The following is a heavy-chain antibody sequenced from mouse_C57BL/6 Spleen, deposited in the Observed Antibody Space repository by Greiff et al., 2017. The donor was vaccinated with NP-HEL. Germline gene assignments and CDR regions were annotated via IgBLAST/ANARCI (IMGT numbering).Heavy chain of an antibody. V-gene: IGHV1-55*01. CDR2: IYPGSGST. D-gene: IGHD2-5*01. Sequence: QVQLQQPGAELVKPGASVKMSCKASGYTFTSYWITWVKQRPGQGLEWIGDIYPGSGSTNYNEKFKSKATLTVDTSSSTAYMQLSSLTSEDSAVYYCARRYYSNYDAMDYWGQGTSVTVSS. CDR1: GYTFTSYW. J-gene: IGHJ4*01. CDR3: ARRYYSNYDAMDY.